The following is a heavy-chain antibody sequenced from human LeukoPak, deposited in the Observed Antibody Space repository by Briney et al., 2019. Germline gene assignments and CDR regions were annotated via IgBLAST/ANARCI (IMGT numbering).Heavy chain of an antibody. CDR2: IYYSGST. V-gene: IGHV4-39*07. J-gene: IGHJ3*02. CDR3: ARWVAVAGTRAFDI. CDR1: GGSISSSSYY. D-gene: IGHD6-19*01. Sequence: PSETLSLTCTVSGGSISSSSYYWGWISQPPGKGLEWIGSIYYSGSTYYNPSLKSRVTISVDTSKNQFSLRLSSVTAADTAVYYCARWVAVAGTRAFDIWGQGTMVTVSS.